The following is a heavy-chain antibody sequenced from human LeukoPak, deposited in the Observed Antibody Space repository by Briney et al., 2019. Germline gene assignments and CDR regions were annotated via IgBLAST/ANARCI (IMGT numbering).Heavy chain of an antibody. CDR3: AKARCSTSWHEPWDY. CDR2: ISGSGGST. CDR1: GFTFSSYA. V-gene: IGHV3-23*01. J-gene: IGHJ4*02. D-gene: IGHD2-2*01. Sequence: PGGSLRLSCAASGFTFSSYAMSWVRQAPGKGLEWVSAISGSGGSTYYADSVKGRFTISRDNSKNTLYLQMNSLRAEDTAVYYCAKARCSTSWHEPWDYWGQGTLVTVSS.